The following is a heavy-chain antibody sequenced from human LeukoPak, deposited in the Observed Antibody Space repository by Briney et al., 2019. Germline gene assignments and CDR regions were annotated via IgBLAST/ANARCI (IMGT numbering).Heavy chain of an antibody. CDR3: AGEQPPLPPDY. Sequence: GSSVKVSCKASGGTFSSYAISWVRQAPGQGLEWMGRIIPILGIANYAQKFQGRVTITADKSTSTAYMELRSLRSEDTAVYYWAGEQPPLPPDYWGQGTLVTVSS. D-gene: IGHD6-13*01. V-gene: IGHV1-69*04. CDR1: GGTFSSYA. CDR2: IIPILGIA. J-gene: IGHJ4*02.